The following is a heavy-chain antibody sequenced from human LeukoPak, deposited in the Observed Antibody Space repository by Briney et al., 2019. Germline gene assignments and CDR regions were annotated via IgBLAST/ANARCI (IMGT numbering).Heavy chain of an antibody. Sequence: SETLPLTCAVYGGSFSGYYWSWIRQPPGKGLEWIGEINHSGSTNYNPSLKSRVTISVDTSKNQFSLKLSSVTAADTAVYYCARGDAVAGTVDYWGQGTLVTVSS. CDR1: GGSFSGYY. D-gene: IGHD6-19*01. V-gene: IGHV4-34*01. CDR3: ARGDAVAGTVDY. J-gene: IGHJ4*02. CDR2: INHSGST.